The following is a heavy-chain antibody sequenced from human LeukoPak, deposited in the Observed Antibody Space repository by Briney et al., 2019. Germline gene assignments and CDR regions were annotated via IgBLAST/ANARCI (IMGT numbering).Heavy chain of an antibody. D-gene: IGHD6-13*01. CDR1: GYTFTSYG. V-gene: IGHV1-18*01. CDR2: ISAYNGNT. Sequence: GASVKVSCKASGYTFTSYGISWARQAPGQGLDWMGWISAYNGNTSYAQKLQGRVTMTTDTPTSTAYMELRSLRSDDTAVYYCARVQGANIAAAVKGFSAYYYMDVWGKGTTVTVSS. CDR3: ARVQGANIAAAVKGFSAYYYMDV. J-gene: IGHJ6*03.